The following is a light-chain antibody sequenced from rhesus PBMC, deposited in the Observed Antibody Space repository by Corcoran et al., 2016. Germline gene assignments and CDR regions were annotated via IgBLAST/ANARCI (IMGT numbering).Light chain of an antibody. V-gene: IGKV2S20*01. Sequence: DIVMTQTPLSLPVTPGEPASISCRSTQNLLDSEDGNTYLEWYLQKPGQFPQPLMYEVSNRASGVPDRFRGSGSDTDFTLKISRVGAEDVGVYYCMQGIEYPWTFGQGTKVEIK. CDR2: EVS. CDR1: QNLLDSEDGNTY. CDR3: MQGIEYPWT. J-gene: IGKJ1*01.